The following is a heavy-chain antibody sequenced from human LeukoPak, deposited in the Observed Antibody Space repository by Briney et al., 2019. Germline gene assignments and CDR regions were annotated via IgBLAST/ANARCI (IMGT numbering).Heavy chain of an antibody. D-gene: IGHD3-10*01. V-gene: IGHV4-59*01. Sequence: SETLSLACSVSGGSISSYYWSWIRQPPGKGLEWLGYVYYSGSTNYKPSLKSRVTISVDTSKNQFSLKLSSVTAADTAVYYCARGGYYGSGSDFRFDPWGQGTLVTVSS. CDR2: VYYSGST. CDR3: ARGGYYGSGSDFRFDP. CDR1: GGSISSYY. J-gene: IGHJ5*02.